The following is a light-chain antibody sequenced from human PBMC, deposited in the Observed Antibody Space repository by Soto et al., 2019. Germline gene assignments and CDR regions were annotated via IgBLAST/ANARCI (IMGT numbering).Light chain of an antibody. V-gene: IGLV2-14*01. CDR1: SSEIGGYNY. J-gene: IGLJ1*01. CDR2: EVS. CDR3: SSHTSYSTRV. Sequence: QSALTQPASVSGSPGQSIAISCTGNSSEIGGYNYVSWYQQHPGKAPKLMIHEVSNRPSGVSDRFSGSKSGNTASLTISGLQADDEADYYCSSHTSYSTRVFGTGTKVTVL.